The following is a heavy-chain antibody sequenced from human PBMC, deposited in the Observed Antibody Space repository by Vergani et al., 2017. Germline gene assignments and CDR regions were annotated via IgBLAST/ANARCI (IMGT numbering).Heavy chain of an antibody. V-gene: IGHV3-23*01. Sequence: EVQLLESGGNLIQPGGSLRLSCGASGFTFSSYAMTWVRLAPGKGLQWVSAISGSGGNTFYTDSVKGRFTISRANSKDTLYLQMNSLRVEDTAIYYCAKPRDPNCKGGNCYSYYYGLDLWGQGTTVTVSS. CDR2: ISGSGGNT. J-gene: IGHJ6*02. CDR1: GFTFSSYA. D-gene: IGHD2-21*01. CDR3: AKPRDPNCKGGNCYSYYYGLDL.